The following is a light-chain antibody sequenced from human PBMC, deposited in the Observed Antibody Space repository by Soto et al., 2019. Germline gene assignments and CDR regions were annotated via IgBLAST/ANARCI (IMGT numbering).Light chain of an antibody. CDR2: DVS. V-gene: IGLV2-14*01. CDR1: SSDVGGYNY. J-gene: IGLJ2*01. CDR3: SSYGSSGTLL. Sequence: QSVLTQPASVSGSPGQSITISCTGTSSDVGGYNYVSWYQQHPGKAPKLMIYDVSNRPSGVSNRFSGSKSGNTASLTISGLQAEDEADYYCSSYGSSGTLLFGGGTKLTVL.